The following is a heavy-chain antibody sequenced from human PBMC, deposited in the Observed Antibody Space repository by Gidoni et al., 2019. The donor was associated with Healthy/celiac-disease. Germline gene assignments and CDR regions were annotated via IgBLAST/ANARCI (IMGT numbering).Heavy chain of an antibody. J-gene: IGHJ5*02. CDR2: ISYEGSNK. CDR1: GFTFSSYA. Sequence: QVQLVESGGGVVQPGRSLRLSCAASGFTFSSYAMHWVRQAPGKGLEWVAVISYEGSNKYYADSVKGRFTISRDNSKNTLYLQMNSLRAEDTAVYYCARELTSNWFDPWGQRTLVTVSS. CDR3: ARELTSNWFDP. V-gene: IGHV3-30*01. D-gene: IGHD7-27*01.